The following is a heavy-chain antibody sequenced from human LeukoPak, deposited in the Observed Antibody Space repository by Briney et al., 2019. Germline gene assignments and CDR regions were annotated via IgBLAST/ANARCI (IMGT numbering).Heavy chain of an antibody. V-gene: IGHV3-23*01. Sequence: GGSLRLSCAASGFTFSSYAMSWVRQAPGKGLEWVSAISGSGGSTYYADSVKGRFTISRDNSKSTLYLQMNSLRAEDTAVYYCAKPDCSYSDCYRPTYWGQGTLVTVSS. CDR1: GFTFSSYA. D-gene: IGHD2-2*02. CDR2: ISGSGGST. CDR3: AKPDCSYSDCYRPTY. J-gene: IGHJ4*02.